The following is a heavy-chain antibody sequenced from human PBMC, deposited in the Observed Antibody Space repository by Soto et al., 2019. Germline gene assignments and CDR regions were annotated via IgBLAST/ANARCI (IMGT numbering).Heavy chain of an antibody. CDR2: INNSGHYT. CDR3: ARRPDAFDI. J-gene: IGHJ3*02. CDR1: GYSFTSYW. Sequence: PGESLKISCKGSGYSFTSYWIGWVRQAPGKGLEWVSDINNSGHYTYYADSVKGRFTISRDNSKNTMFLQMNNLRVEDTAMYYCARRPDAFDIWVQGTMVTVSS. V-gene: IGHV3-23*01.